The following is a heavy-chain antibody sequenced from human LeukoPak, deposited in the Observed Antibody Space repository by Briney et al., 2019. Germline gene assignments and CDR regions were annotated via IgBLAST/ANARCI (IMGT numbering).Heavy chain of an antibody. Sequence: GGSLRLSCAASGFTFDDYAMHWVRQAPGKGLEWVSGISWNSGSIGYADSVKGRFTISRDNAKNSLYLQMNSLRAEDTALYYCAKRATHRGFDYWGQGTLVTVSS. D-gene: IGHD2-15*01. J-gene: IGHJ4*02. CDR3: AKRATHRGFDY. V-gene: IGHV3-9*01. CDR1: GFTFDDYA. CDR2: ISWNSGSI.